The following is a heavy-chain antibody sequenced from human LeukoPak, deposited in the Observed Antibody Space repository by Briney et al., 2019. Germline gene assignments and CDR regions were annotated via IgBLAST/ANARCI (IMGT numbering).Heavy chain of an antibody. CDR1: RFTFSSYG. D-gene: IGHD5-24*01. Sequence: PGRSLRLSCAASRFTFSSYGMHWVRQAPGKGPEWVAVISYDGSNKYYADSVKGRFTVSRDNSKNTLYLQMNSLRAKDTAVYYCAKEGRDGFNYDYWGQGTLVTVSS. V-gene: IGHV3-30*18. J-gene: IGHJ4*02. CDR3: AKEGRDGFNYDY. CDR2: ISYDGSNK.